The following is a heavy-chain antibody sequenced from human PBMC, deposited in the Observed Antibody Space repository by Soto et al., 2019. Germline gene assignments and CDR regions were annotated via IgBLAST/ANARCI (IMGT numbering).Heavy chain of an antibody. J-gene: IGHJ3*02. CDR2: ISSSSSYI. CDR3: ARVGHDAFDI. CDR1: GFTFSSYS. Sequence: SLRLSCAASGFTFSSYSMNWVRQAPGKGLEWVSSISSSSSYIYYADSVKGRFTISRDNAKNSLYLQMNSLRTEDTAVYYCARVGHDAFDIWGQGTMVTVSS. V-gene: IGHV3-21*01.